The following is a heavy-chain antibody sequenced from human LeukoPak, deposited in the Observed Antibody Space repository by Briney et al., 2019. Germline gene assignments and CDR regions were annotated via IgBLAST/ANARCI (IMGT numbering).Heavy chain of an antibody. CDR3: ARSLSSSWTQFDH. Sequence: GGSLRLSCAASGFTSSSYAMNWVRRAPGNGLEWGSSISGSSVFIYYADSVKGRFTISRDNAKNSLYLEMNSLRAEDTAVYYCARSLSSSWTQFDHWGQGTLVTVSS. CDR2: ISGSSVFI. CDR1: GFTSSSYA. D-gene: IGHD6-13*01. V-gene: IGHV3-21*01. J-gene: IGHJ4*02.